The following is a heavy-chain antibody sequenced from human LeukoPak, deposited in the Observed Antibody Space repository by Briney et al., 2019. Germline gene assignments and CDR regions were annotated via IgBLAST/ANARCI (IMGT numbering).Heavy chain of an antibody. V-gene: IGHV3-30*04. CDR3: ARQGGMGAYDI. J-gene: IGHJ3*02. CDR1: GFTFSIYT. CDR2: ISYDGSNK. Sequence: PGGSLRLSCAASGFTFSIYTMNWVRQAPGKGLEWVAVISYDGSNKYHADSVKGRFTISRDDSKNTLYLRMNSLSVEDTAVYYCARQGGMGAYDIWGRGTVVTVSS. D-gene: IGHD2-15*01.